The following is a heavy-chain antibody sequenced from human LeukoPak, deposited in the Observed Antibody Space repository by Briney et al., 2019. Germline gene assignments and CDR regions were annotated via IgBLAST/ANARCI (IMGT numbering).Heavy chain of an antibody. CDR2: IWYDGRNK. CDR3: VTGSSGTNLLVYFDS. CDR1: GLTLSHHG. D-gene: IGHD1-7*01. V-gene: IGHV3-30*02. Sequence: RGGSLRLSCTTSGLTLSHHGMHWVRQAPGSGLEWVAFIWYDGRNKNYADYVKGRFTLSRDNSKNMVYLQMNSLRVEDTSVYHCVTGSSGTNLLVYFDSWGQGTLVTVSS. J-gene: IGHJ4*02.